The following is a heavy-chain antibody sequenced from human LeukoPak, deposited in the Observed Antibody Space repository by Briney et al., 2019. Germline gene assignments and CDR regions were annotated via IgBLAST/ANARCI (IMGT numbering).Heavy chain of an antibody. V-gene: IGHV7-4-1*02. CDR2: INTNTGNP. CDR3: ARDKIEWAYYYGSGVSDY. CDR1: GYTLTSDA. Sequence: GASVKVSCKAPGYTLTSDAMNWVRQAPGQGLGWMGWINTNTGNPTYAQGFTGRFVFSLDTSVSTAYLQISSLKAEDTAVYYCARDKIEWAYYYGSGVSDYWGQGTLVTVSS. D-gene: IGHD3-10*01. J-gene: IGHJ4*02.